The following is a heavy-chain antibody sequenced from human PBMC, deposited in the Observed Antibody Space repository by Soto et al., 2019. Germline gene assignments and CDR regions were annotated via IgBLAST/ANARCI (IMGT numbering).Heavy chain of an antibody. D-gene: IGHD2-21*02. J-gene: IGHJ2*01. CDR3: ARPKHPYFGGDSYFVLGCWYFAL. Sequence: PGESLKISCKGSGYSFTNYWIGWVRQKPGKGLEWMGTIFPGDSDTRYSPSFQGQVTISADRSTSTAYLQWSSLKASDTAMYYCARPKHPYFGGDSYFVLGCWYFALWGRGTPVTVSS. CDR2: IFPGDSDT. CDR1: GYSFTNYW. V-gene: IGHV5-51*01.